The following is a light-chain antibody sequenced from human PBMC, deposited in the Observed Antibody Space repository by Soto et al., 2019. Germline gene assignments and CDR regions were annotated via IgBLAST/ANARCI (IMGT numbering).Light chain of an antibody. CDR3: QQYGSSWT. Sequence: EIVLTQSPGTLSLSPGERATLSCRASQSVSSSYLVWYQQKPGQAPRLLIYGASNRATGIPDRISGSGSGTDFTLTISRLEPEDFAVYSCQQYGSSWTFGQGTKVEIK. CDR1: QSVSSSY. V-gene: IGKV3-20*01. J-gene: IGKJ1*01. CDR2: GAS.